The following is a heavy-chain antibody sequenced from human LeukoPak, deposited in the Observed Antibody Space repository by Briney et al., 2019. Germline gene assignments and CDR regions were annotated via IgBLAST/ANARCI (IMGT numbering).Heavy chain of an antibody. V-gene: IGHV1-18*04. CDR2: ISVYNGNT. D-gene: IGHD5-18*01. J-gene: IGHJ3*02. CDR3: ARDRGFRGYTYGFGAFDI. CDR1: GYTFTGYY. Sequence: GASVKVSCKASGYTFTGYYMHWVRQAPGQGLEWMGWISVYNGNTNYAQKLQGRVTMTTDTSTGTAYMELRSLRSDDTAVYYCARDRGFRGYTYGFGAFDIWGQGTTVTVSS.